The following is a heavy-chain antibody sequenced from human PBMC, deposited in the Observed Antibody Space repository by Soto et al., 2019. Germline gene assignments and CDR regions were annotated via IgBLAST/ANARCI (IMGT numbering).Heavy chain of an antibody. J-gene: IGHJ6*02. V-gene: IGHV1-8*01. Sequence: QVQLVQSGAEVKKPGASVKVSCKASGYTFTTYEINWLRQVPGQRLEWMGWMSPSSGNTGYVDQFRGRVNMTSNTSMTTAYIELSSLRSEYTAVYYCARVGGQLFGDHGMDVWGQGTTVTVSS. CDR3: ARVGGQLFGDHGMDV. CDR1: GYTFTTYE. D-gene: IGHD3-10*01. CDR2: MSPSSGNT.